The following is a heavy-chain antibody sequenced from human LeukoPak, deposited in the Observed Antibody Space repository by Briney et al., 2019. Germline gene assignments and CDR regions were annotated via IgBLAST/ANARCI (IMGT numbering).Heavy chain of an antibody. CDR3: ASYGESDILTGYYNDY. J-gene: IGHJ4*02. D-gene: IGHD3-9*01. CDR2: ISSSSSYI. V-gene: IGHV3-21*01. Sequence: PGGSLRLSCAASGFTFSSYSMNWVRQAPGKGLEWVSSISSSSSYIYYADSVKGQFTISRDNAKNSLYLQMNSLRAEDTAVYYCASYGESDILTGYYNDYWGQGTLVTVSS. CDR1: GFTFSSYS.